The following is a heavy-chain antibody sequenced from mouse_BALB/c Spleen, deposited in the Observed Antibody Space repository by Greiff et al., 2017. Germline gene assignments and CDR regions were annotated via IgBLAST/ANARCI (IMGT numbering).Heavy chain of an antibody. CDR1: GFTFSSFG. Sequence: EVKVVESGGGLVQPGGSRKLSCAASGFTFSSFGMHWVRQAPEKGLEWVAYISSGSSTIYYADTVKGRFTISRDNPKNTLFLQMTSLRSEDTAMYYCARGSYYGSSLFDYWGQGTTLTVSS. J-gene: IGHJ2*01. CDR2: ISSGSSTI. D-gene: IGHD1-1*01. CDR3: ARGSYYGSSLFDY. V-gene: IGHV5-17*02.